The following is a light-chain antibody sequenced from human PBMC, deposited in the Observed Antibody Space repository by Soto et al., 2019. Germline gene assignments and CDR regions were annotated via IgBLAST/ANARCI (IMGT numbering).Light chain of an antibody. CDR2: DVS. CDR3: SSYTTRSTPCV. Sequence: QSVLTQPASVSGSPGQSIIISCTGTSSDVGGYDYVSWYQHHPGKAPKLIICDVSDRPSGVSNRFSGSKSGNTASLTISGLQAEDEGDYYCSSYTTRSTPCVFGTGTKVTVL. CDR1: SSDVGGYDY. J-gene: IGLJ1*01. V-gene: IGLV2-14*03.